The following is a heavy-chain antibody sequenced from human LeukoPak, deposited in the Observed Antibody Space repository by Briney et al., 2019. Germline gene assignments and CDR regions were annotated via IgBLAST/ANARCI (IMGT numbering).Heavy chain of an antibody. Sequence: SVKVSCKASGGTFSSYAISWVRQAPGQGLEWMGGIIPIFGTANYAQKFQGRVTITADESTSTAYMELSSLRSEDTAVYYCSYCSGGSCYSEYFRHWGQGTLVTVSS. CDR3: SYCSGGSCYSEYFRH. V-gene: IGHV1-69*13. J-gene: IGHJ1*01. CDR1: GGTFSSYA. D-gene: IGHD2-15*01. CDR2: IIPIFGTA.